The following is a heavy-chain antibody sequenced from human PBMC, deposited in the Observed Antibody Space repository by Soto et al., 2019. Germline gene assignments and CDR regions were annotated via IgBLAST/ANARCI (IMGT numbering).Heavy chain of an antibody. CDR1: GFAFNTYS. V-gene: IGHV3-30-3*01. Sequence: VGSLRLSCAASGFAFNTYSMHWVRQAPGRGLEWVAVISYDGSNKFYADSVKGRFTISRDNSKNTLYLEMNSLRGEDTAVYYCAKVSPMGYFFDFWGQGTLVTVSS. J-gene: IGHJ4*02. CDR2: ISYDGSNK. CDR3: AKVSPMGYFFDF.